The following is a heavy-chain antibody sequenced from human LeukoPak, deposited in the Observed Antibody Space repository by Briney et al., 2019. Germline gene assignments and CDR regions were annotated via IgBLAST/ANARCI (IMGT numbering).Heavy chain of an antibody. J-gene: IGHJ4*02. CDR3: ARDRGNWNDGVFDY. V-gene: IGHV1-8*03. D-gene: IGHD1-1*01. CDR2: MNPNSGNT. CDR1: GYTFTSYD. Sequence: GASVKVSCKASGYTFTSYDINWVRQATGQGLEWMGWMNPNSGNTGYAQKFQGRVTITRNTSISTAYMELSSLRSDDTAVYYCARDRGNWNDGVFDYWGQGTLVTVSS.